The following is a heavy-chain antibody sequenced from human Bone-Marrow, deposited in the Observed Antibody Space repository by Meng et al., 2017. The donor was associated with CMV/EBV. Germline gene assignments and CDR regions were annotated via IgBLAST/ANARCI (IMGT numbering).Heavy chain of an antibody. J-gene: IGHJ4*02. CDR3: AWGGRWYRFDY. CDR1: GGTFSSYD. Sequence: QLGDVGVEVKNAGSSGKVSCKAAGGTFSSYDISWVRQAPGQGLEWMGGIIPIFGTANYAQKFQGRVTITADESTSTAYMELSSLRSEDTAVYYCAWGGRWYRFDYWGQGTLVTVSS. V-gene: IGHV1-69*12. D-gene: IGHD3-16*01. CDR2: IIPIFGTA.